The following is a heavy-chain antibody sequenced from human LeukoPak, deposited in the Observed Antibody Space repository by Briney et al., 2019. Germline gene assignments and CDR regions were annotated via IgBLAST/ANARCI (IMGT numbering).Heavy chain of an antibody. CDR1: GYSISSGYY. CDR3: ARESTVTTEGFDP. V-gene: IGHV4-38-2*02. D-gene: IGHD4-11*01. CDR2: IYYSGST. J-gene: IGHJ5*02. Sequence: PSETLSLTCTVSGYSISSGYYWGWIRQPPGKGLEWIGSIYYSGSTYYNPSLKSRVTISVDTSKNQFSLKLSSVTAADTAVYYCARESTVTTEGFDPWGQGTLVTVSS.